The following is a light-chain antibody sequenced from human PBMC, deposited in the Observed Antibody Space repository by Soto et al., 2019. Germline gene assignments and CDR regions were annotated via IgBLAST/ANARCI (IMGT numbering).Light chain of an antibody. CDR3: CSYAGGSTGM. J-gene: IGLJ3*02. Sequence: QSALTQPASVSGSPGQSITISCTGTSSDVGTYNLVSWYQHHPGKVPKLVIYEVSKRPSGVSNRFSGSKSGNTASLTISGLQADDDTDYYCCSYAGGSTGMFGGGTKLTVL. V-gene: IGLV2-23*02. CDR1: SSDVGTYNL. CDR2: EVS.